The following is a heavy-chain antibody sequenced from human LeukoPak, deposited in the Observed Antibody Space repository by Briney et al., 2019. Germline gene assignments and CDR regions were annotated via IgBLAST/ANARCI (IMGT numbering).Heavy chain of an antibody. CDR3: AKDLAYCGGDCYPLYGMDV. D-gene: IGHD2-21*02. V-gene: IGHV3-30*18. CDR1: GFTFSSYG. Sequence: GRSLRLSCAASGFTFSSYGMHWVRPAPGKGLEWVAVISYDGSNKYYADSVKGRFTISRDNSKNTLYLQMNSLRAEDTAVYYCAKDLAYCGGDCYPLYGMDVWGKATTVTVSS. J-gene: IGHJ6*04. CDR2: ISYDGSNK.